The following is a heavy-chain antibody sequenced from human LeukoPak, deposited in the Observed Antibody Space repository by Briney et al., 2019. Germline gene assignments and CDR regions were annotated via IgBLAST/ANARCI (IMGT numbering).Heavy chain of an antibody. Sequence: ASVKVSFKASGYTFTSYGISWVRQAPGQGLEWIGWISAYNGNTNYAQELQGRVTMTTDTSTSTAYMELRSLRSDDTAVYYCARWGIAAAGTGGDWFDPWGQGTLVTVSS. CDR2: ISAYNGNT. CDR3: ARWGIAAAGTGGDWFDP. V-gene: IGHV1-18*01. D-gene: IGHD6-13*01. J-gene: IGHJ5*02. CDR1: GYTFTSYG.